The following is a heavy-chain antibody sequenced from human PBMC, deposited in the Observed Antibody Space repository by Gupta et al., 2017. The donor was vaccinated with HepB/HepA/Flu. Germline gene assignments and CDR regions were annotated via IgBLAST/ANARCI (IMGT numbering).Heavy chain of an antibody. CDR2: IDQYGNA. D-gene: IGHD1-14*01. V-gene: IGHV4-39*01. Sequence: QLQESGPGLVEPSDTLSLLCSVSGGSVSGVFLYWGWVRQTPGTAPEGRGRIDQYGNAYDKPALESRVTMSIDTVKNPVSLRLTAVTAADTAVYYCARLDGRTLAFDDGGQGNLVTGSS. J-gene: IGHJ4*02. CDR1: GGSVSGVFLY. CDR3: ARLDGRTLAFDD.